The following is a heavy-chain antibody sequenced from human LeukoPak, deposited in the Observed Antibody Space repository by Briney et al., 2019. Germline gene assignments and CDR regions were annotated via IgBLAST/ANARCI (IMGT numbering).Heavy chain of an antibody. CDR2: IKSKTDGGTT. CDR1: GFTFSDYY. Sequence: GGSLRLSCAASGFTFSDYYMNWIRQAPGKGLEWVGRIKSKTDGGTTDYAAPVKGRFTISRDDSKNTLYLQMNSLKTEDTAVYYCTTGPTDDWFDPWGQGTLVTVSS. V-gene: IGHV3-15*01. J-gene: IGHJ5*02. CDR3: TTGPTDDWFDP.